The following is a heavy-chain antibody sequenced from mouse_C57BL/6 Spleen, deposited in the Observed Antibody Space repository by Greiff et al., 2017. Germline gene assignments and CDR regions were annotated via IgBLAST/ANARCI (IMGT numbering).Heavy chain of an antibody. CDR3: LYGYDGGYYYAMEY. D-gene: IGHD2-2*01. Sequence: EVKLVESGGGLVQPKGSLKLSCAASGFSFNTYVMNWVRQAPGKGLEWVARISSKSNNYATYYAVSVKDRFTIYRDASESMLYLPMNNLKTEDTAMYYGLYGYDGGYYYAMEYWGQGTSVTVAS. CDR2: ISSKSNNYAT. J-gene: IGHJ4*01. CDR1: GFSFNTYV. V-gene: IGHV10-1*01.